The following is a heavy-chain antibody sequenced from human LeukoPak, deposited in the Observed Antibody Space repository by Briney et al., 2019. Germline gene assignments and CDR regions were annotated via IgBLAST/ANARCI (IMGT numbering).Heavy chain of an antibody. D-gene: IGHD5-18*01. CDR2: IRYDGSNK. CDR1: GFTFSNYE. CDR3: AKERDTAMVTIDY. Sequence: PGGSLRLSCAASGFTFSNYEMNWVRQAPGKGLEWVAFIRYDGSNKYYADSVRGRFTISRDNSKNTLYLQMNSLRAEDTAVYYCAKERDTAMVTIDYWGQGTLVTVSS. J-gene: IGHJ4*02. V-gene: IGHV3-30*02.